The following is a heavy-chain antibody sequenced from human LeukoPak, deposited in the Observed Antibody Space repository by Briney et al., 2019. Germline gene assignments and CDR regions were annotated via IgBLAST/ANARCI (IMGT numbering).Heavy chain of an antibody. CDR3: AKGLDGYNSLCDY. J-gene: IGHJ4*02. D-gene: IGHD5-24*01. CDR1: GFTFSSYW. Sequence: GGSLRLSCAASGFTFSSYWMSWVRQAPGKGLEWVSAISGSGGSTYYADSVKGRFTISRDNSKNTLYLQMNSLRAEDTAVYYCAKGLDGYNSLCDYWGQGTLVTVSS. CDR2: ISGSGGST. V-gene: IGHV3-23*01.